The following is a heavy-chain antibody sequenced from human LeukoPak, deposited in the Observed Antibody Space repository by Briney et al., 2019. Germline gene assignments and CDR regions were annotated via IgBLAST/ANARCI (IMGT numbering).Heavy chain of an antibody. CDR3: ARDQPYSGSYQRFDY. CDR1: GYTFTSYY. V-gene: IGHV1-46*01. CDR2: INPSGGST. Sequence: GASVKVSCKASGYTFTSYYMHWVRQAPGQGLEWMGIINPSGGSTSYAQKFQGRVTMTRDTSTSTAYMELRSLRSDDTAVYYCARDQPYSGSYQRFDYWGQGTLVTVSS. J-gene: IGHJ4*02. D-gene: IGHD1-26*01.